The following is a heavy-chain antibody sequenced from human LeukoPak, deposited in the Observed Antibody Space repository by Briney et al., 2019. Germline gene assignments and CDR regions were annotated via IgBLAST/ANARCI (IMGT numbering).Heavy chain of an antibody. V-gene: IGHV1-18*04. D-gene: IGHD3-16*01. CDR1: GYTFTGHY. J-gene: IGHJ4*02. Sequence: ASVKVSCKASGYTFTGHYMHWVRQAPGQGLEWMGWISGYNGNTNYAQKLQGRVTMTTDTSTSTAYMELRSLKSDDTAVYYCASFQYYYDYTDYYNAYWGQGTLVTVSS. CDR2: ISGYNGNT. CDR3: ASFQYYYDYTDYYNAY.